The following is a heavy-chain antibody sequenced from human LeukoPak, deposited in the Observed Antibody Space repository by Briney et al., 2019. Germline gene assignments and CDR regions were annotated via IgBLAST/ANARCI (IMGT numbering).Heavy chain of an antibody. J-gene: IGHJ4*02. Sequence: GRSLRLSCTASGFTFDDYAMHWVRQAPGKGLEWVSCISWNSGSIGYADSVKGRFTISRDNAKNSLYLQMNSLRAEDMALYYCAKDIGRVAGTGIDYWGQGTLVTVSS. V-gene: IGHV3-9*03. CDR3: AKDIGRVAGTGIDY. CDR1: GFTFDDYA. CDR2: ISWNSGSI. D-gene: IGHD6-19*01.